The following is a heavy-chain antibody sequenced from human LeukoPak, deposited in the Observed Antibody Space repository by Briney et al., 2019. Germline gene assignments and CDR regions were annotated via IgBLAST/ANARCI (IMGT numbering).Heavy chain of an antibody. CDR3: ARTYGSGSYYPY. V-gene: IGHV1-2*02. CDR1: GYTXTGYY. D-gene: IGHD3-10*01. J-gene: IGHJ4*02. Sequence: ASVKVSCKASGYTXTGYYMHWVRQAPGQGLEWMGWINPNSGGTNYAQKFQGRVTMTRDTSISTAYMELSRLRSDDTAVYYCARTYGSGSYYPYWGQGTLVTVSS. CDR2: INPNSGGT.